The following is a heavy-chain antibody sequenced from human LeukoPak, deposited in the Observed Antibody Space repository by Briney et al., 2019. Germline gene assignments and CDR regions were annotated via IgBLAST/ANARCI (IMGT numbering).Heavy chain of an antibody. CDR1: GGSISSYY. J-gene: IGHJ5*02. Sequence: SETLSLTCTVSGGSISSYYWSWVRQPPGKGPEWIGYIFHSGATNYNPSLKSRVTISVDTSKNQFSLKLSSVTAADTAVYYCARPRSPRSVSWFDPWGQGTLVTVSS. V-gene: IGHV4-59*12. D-gene: IGHD2-8*01. CDR3: ARPRSPRSVSWFDP. CDR2: IFHSGAT.